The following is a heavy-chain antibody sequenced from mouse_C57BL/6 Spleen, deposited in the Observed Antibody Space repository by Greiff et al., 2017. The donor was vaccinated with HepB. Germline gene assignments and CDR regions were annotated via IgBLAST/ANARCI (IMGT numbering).Heavy chain of an antibody. CDR3: ARDDYDRDYFDY. V-gene: IGHV1-82*01. Sequence: QVQLKQSGPELVKPGASVKISCKASGYAFSSSWMNWVKQRPGKGLEWIGRIYPGDGDTNYNGKFKGKATLTADKSSSTAYMQLSSLTSEDSAVYFCARDDYDRDYFDYWGQGTTLTVSS. CDR1: GYAFSSSW. CDR2: IYPGDGDT. J-gene: IGHJ2*01. D-gene: IGHD2-4*01.